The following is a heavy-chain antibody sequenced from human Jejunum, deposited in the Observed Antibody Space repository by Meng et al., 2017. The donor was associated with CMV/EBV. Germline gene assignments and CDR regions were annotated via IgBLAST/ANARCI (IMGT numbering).Heavy chain of an antibody. D-gene: IGHD6-13*01. J-gene: IGHJ4*02. Sequence: EGRRCASGGGLCPPVVFPGLVCPASGLTFTSYAMSWVRQAPGQGLELVSSITSTGSNTYYADSVEGRFTISRDNSKNTVYLQMTSLRAEDTAVYLCTNNAATDTNYFFQYWGQGTLVTVSS. V-gene: IGHV3-23*01. CDR1: GLTFTSYA. CDR2: ITSTGSNT. CDR3: TNNAATDTNYFFQY.